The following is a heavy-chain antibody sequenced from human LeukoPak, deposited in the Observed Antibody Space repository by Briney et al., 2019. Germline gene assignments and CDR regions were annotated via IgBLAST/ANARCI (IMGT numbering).Heavy chain of an antibody. CDR3: ASSEATTTPPPYGMDV. CDR2: IYYSGST. Sequence: SETLSLTCAVFGGSFSGYYWSWIRQHPGKGLEWIGYIYYSGSTFYNPSLKSRVTISLDTSKNQFSLKLSSVTAADTAVYYCASSEATTTPPPYGMDVWGQGTTVTVSS. CDR1: GGSFSGYY. J-gene: IGHJ6*02. V-gene: IGHV4-31*11. D-gene: IGHD5-12*01.